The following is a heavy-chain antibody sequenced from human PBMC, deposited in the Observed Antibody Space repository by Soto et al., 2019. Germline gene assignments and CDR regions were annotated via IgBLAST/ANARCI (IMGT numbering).Heavy chain of an antibody. Sequence: PSETLSLTCPVSGCPLRWYYWSWIRQPPGKGLEWIGYIYYSGSTNYNPSLKSRVTISVDTSKNQFSLKLSSVTAADTAVYYCARLAAAGTSDFDYWGQGTLVTVSS. CDR2: IYYSGST. CDR1: GCPLRWYY. D-gene: IGHD6-13*01. CDR3: ARLAAAGTSDFDY. J-gene: IGHJ4*02. V-gene: IGHV4-59*08.